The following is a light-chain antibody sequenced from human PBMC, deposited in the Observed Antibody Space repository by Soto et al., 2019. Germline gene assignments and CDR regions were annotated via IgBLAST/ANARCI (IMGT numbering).Light chain of an antibody. CDR1: QSISTF. CDR3: QQSFSAPIFT. V-gene: IGKV1-39*01. Sequence: DIQMTQSPSSLSASVGDRVTITCRASQSISTFLNWYQHKPGKAPTLLIYAASSLQSGVPSRFSGSGSGTDVTLTISNLQPEDFATYYCQQSFSAPIFTFGPGTKVDIK. J-gene: IGKJ3*01. CDR2: AAS.